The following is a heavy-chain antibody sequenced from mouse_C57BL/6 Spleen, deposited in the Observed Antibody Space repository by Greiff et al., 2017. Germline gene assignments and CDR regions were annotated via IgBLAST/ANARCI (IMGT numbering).Heavy chain of an antibody. J-gene: IGHJ1*03. Sequence: EVKLVESGGGLVKPGGSLKLSCAASGFTFSSYAMSWVRQTPEKRLEWVATISDGGSYTYYPDNVKGRFTISRDNAKNNLYLQMSHLKSEDTAMYYCARLGYYGSSYDWYFDVWGTGTTVTVSS. CDR2: ISDGGSYT. CDR1: GFTFSSYA. V-gene: IGHV5-4*03. D-gene: IGHD1-1*01. CDR3: ARLGYYGSSYDWYFDV.